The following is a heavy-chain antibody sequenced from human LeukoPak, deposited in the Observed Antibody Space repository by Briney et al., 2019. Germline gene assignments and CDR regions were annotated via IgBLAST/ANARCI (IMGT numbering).Heavy chain of an antibody. J-gene: IGHJ3*02. CDR2: ISYDGSNK. D-gene: IGHD2-15*01. CDR3: ARGGVAATRDAFDI. V-gene: IGHV3-30-3*01. CDR1: GFTFSSYA. Sequence: GGSLRLSCAASGFTFSSYAMHWVRQAPGKGLEWVAVISYDGSNKYYADSVKGRFTISRDNSKNTLYLQMNSLRAEDTAVYYCARGGVAATRDAFDIWGQGTMVTVSS.